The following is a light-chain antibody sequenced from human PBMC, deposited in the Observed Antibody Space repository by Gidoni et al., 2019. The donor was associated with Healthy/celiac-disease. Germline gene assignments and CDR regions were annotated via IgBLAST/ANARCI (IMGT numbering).Light chain of an antibody. V-gene: IGKV1-16*02. Sequence: DIQMTQPPSSLSASVGHRVSITCRAGQGISKYLSWCQQKPGKTPKSLIYAASSLQSGVPSKFSGSGSETDFTLTIRRLQPEDIATYYYRQYNSYPLTFGGGTKVEIK. J-gene: IGKJ4*01. CDR2: AAS. CDR3: RQYNSYPLT. CDR1: QGISKY.